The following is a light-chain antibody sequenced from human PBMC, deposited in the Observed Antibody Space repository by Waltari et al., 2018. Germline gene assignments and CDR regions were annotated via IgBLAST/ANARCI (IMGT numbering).Light chain of an antibody. J-gene: IGKJ4*01. V-gene: IGKV3-20*01. CDR1: PSVSGTS. CDR2: GVS. CDR3: QRYGSSLT. Sequence: VLTQSQATLSLSPGDIAALPCRASPSVSGTSIAWYQQHPGQPPRLLMHGVSARATGVPDRFSGTGSGTLFTLTISRLEPEDYAVYFCQRYGSSLTFGGGTKVEIK.